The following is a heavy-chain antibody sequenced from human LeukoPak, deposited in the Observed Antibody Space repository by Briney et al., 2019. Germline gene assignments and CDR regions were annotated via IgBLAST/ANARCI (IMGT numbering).Heavy chain of an antibody. CDR2: INPNSGVT. V-gene: IGHV1-2*02. CDR3: ARDLTSDAFDV. Sequence: ASVKVSCKASGYTFIVYYMHWMRQAPGQGLEWLGWINPNSGVTNYPQTFQGRVTITRDTSISTAYMELSSLTSDDTAMYYCARDLTSDAFDVWGQGTMITVSS. J-gene: IGHJ3*01. CDR1: GYTFIVYY.